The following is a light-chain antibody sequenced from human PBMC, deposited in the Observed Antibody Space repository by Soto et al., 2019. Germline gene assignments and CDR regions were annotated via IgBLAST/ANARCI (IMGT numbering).Light chain of an antibody. Sequence: QSALTQPASVSGSPGQPITISCTGTSSDVGGYNYVSWYQQYPGKAPKLMIYHVSNRPSGVSNRFSGSKSGNSASLTISGLQPEDEADYYCSSYTSTSTYVFGTGTKVTVL. CDR2: HVS. CDR1: SSDVGGYNY. V-gene: IGLV2-14*01. J-gene: IGLJ1*01. CDR3: SSYTSTSTYV.